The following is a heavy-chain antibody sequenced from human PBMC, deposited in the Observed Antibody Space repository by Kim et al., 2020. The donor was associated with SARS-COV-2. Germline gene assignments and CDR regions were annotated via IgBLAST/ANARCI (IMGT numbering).Heavy chain of an antibody. Sequence: GGSRTFYVDSVKGRMTISRDNPKNSLYLQRNSLRAEDTAVYYCARKGGVDVWGQGTPVTVSS. V-gene: IGHV3-7*03. J-gene: IGHJ6*02. CDR2: GGSRT. CDR3: ARKGGVDV.